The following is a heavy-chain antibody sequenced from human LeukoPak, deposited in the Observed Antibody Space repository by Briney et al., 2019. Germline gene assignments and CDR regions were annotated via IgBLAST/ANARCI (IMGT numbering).Heavy chain of an antibody. J-gene: IGHJ6*02. CDR3: ARGRRCSGGSCYRLGMDV. CDR1: GLTLSSYA. CDR2: INHSGST. Sequence: GSLRLSCAASGLTLSSYAMSWIRQPPGKGLEWIGEINHSGSTNYNPSRKSRVTISVDTSKNQFSLKLSSVTAADTAVYYCARGRRCSGGSCYRLGMDVWGQGTTVTVSS. V-gene: IGHV4-34*01. D-gene: IGHD2-15*01.